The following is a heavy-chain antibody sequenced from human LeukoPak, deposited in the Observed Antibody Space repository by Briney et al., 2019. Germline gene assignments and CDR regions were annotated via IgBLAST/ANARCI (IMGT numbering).Heavy chain of an antibody. CDR3: ARGYCSSTSCRSSNHDY. J-gene: IGHJ4*02. V-gene: IGHV1-2*02. D-gene: IGHD2-2*01. Sequence: ASVKVSCKASGYTFTGYYMHWVRQAPGQGLEWMGWINPNSGGTNYAQKFQGRVTMTRDTSISTAYMKLSRLRSDDTAVYYCARGYCSSTSCRSSNHDYWGQGTLVTVSS. CDR2: INPNSGGT. CDR1: GYTFTGYY.